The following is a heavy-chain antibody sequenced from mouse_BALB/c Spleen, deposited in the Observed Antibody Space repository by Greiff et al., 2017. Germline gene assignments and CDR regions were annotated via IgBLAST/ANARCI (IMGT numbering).Heavy chain of an antibody. V-gene: IGHV5-17*02. J-gene: IGHJ4*01. CDR2: ISSGSSTI. Sequence: EVQLVESGGGLVQPGGSRKLSCAASGFTFSSFGMHWVRQAPEKGLEWVAYISSGSSTIYYADTVKGRFTISRDNPKNTLFLQMTSLRSEDTAMYYCARKGYGNYADAMDYWGQGTSVTVSS. CDR3: ARKGYGNYADAMDY. CDR1: GFTFSSFG. D-gene: IGHD2-10*02.